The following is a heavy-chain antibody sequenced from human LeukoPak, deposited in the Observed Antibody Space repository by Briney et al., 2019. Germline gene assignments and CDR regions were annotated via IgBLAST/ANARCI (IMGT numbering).Heavy chain of an antibody. V-gene: IGHV4-34*01. CDR2: INHSGST. J-gene: IGHJ6*03. D-gene: IGHD1-26*01. CDR1: GGSFSGYY. CDR3: ARGQATRRVVGATRYYYYYMDV. Sequence: SETLSLTCAVYGGSFSGYYWSWIRQPPGKGLEWIGEINHSGSTNYNPSLKSRVAISVDTSKNQFSLKLSSVTAADTAVYYCARGQATRRVVGATRYYYYYMDVWGKGTTVTVSS.